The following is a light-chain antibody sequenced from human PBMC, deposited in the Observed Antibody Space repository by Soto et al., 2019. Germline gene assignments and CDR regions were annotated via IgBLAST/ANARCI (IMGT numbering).Light chain of an antibody. CDR3: QQLDSFPLT. CDR1: QSISSW. Sequence: DIQMTQSPSTXSXXXXXXXXXXXRASQSISSWLAWYQQKPGRAPKLLIYAASRLQGGVPLRFSGSGSGTEFTLSISSLQPEDVATYYCQQLDSFPLTFGQGTRLEIK. CDR2: AAS. J-gene: IGKJ5*01. V-gene: IGKV1-5*01.